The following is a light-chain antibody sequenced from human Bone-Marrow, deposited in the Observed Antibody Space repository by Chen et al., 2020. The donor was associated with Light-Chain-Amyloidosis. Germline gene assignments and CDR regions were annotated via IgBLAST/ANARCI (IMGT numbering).Light chain of an antibody. Sequence: DIRMTQPPSTLSASAGDRVTITCRASQDIGEWLAWFQQKPGRAPQLLIYRASNLESGVPLRFTGSGSGTDFTLTISSLQPDDFATYFCQQYKSFAYTFGPGTKL. CDR1: QDIGEW. CDR2: RAS. J-gene: IGKJ2*01. V-gene: IGKV1-5*03. CDR3: QQYKSFAYT.